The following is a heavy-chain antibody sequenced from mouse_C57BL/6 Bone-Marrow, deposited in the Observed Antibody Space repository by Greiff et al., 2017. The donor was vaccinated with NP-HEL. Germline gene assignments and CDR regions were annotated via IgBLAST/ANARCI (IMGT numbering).Heavy chain of an antibody. Sequence: VQLVESGAELARPGASVKLSCKASGYTFTSYGISWVKQRTGQGLEWIGEIYPRSGNTYYNEKFKGKATLTADQSSSTAYMELRSLTAEDAAVYFCARAGEYAPPWLAYWGQGTLVTVSA. CDR3: ARAGEYAPPWLAY. CDR1: GYTFTSYG. D-gene: IGHD5-1*01. J-gene: IGHJ3*01. CDR2: IYPRSGNT. V-gene: IGHV1-81*01.